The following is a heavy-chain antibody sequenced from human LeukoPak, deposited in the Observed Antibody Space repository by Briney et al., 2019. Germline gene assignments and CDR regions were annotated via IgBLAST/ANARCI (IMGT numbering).Heavy chain of an antibody. V-gene: IGHV1-18*01. Sequence: ASVKVSCKASGYTFTSYGISWVRQAPGQGLEWMGWISAYNGNTNYAQKLQGRVTMTTDTSTSTVYMELRSLRSDDTAVYYCARINWNFYYFDYWGQETLVTVSS. CDR2: ISAYNGNT. D-gene: IGHD1-20*01. CDR1: GYTFTSYG. J-gene: IGHJ4*02. CDR3: ARINWNFYYFDY.